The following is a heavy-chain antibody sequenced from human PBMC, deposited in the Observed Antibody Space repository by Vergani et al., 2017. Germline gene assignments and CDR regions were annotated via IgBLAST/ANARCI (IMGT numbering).Heavy chain of an antibody. D-gene: IGHD2-15*01. V-gene: IGHV1-69*04. J-gene: IGHJ6*03. Sequence: QVQLVQSGAEVKKPGSSVKVSCKASGGTFSSYAISWVRQAPGQGLEWMGRIIPILGIANYAQKFQGRVTITADKSTSTAYMELSSLRSEDTAVYYCAKDCSADQDCSGGSCYETQRSSQNNYYYYYMDVWGKGTTVTVSS. CDR1: GGTFSSYA. CDR3: AKDCSADQDCSGGSCYETQRSSQNNYYYYYMDV. CDR2: IIPILGIA.